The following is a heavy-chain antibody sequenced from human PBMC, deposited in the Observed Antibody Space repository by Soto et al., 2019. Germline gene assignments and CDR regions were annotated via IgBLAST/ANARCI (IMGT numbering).Heavy chain of an antibody. CDR1: GGTFSSYA. V-gene: IGHV1-69*06. CDR3: ARGPSRYNWNYYYGMDV. D-gene: IGHD1-20*01. Sequence: SVKVSCKASGGTFSSYAISWVRQAPVQGLEWMGGIIPIFGTANYAQKFQGRVTITADKSTSTAYMELSSLRSEDTAVYYCARGPSRYNWNYYYGMDVWGQGTTVTVSS. J-gene: IGHJ6*02. CDR2: IIPIFGTA.